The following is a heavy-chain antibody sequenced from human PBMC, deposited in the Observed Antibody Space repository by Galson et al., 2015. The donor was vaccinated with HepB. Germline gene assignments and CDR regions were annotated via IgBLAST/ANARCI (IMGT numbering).Heavy chain of an antibody. CDR2: ISWNSGSI. D-gene: IGHD1-26*01. V-gene: IGHV3-9*01. CDR3: AKSYSGSYHDAFYI. CDR1: GFTFDDYA. Sequence: SLRLSCAASGFTFDDYAMHWVRQAPGKVLEWGSVISWNSGSIGYADSVKGRFTISRDNAKYSLYLQMNSLRAEDTALYYCAKSYSGSYHDAFYIWGQGTMVTVSS. J-gene: IGHJ3*02.